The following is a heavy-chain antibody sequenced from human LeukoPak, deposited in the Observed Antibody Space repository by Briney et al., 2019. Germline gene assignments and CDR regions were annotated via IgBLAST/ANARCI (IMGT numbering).Heavy chain of an antibody. CDR2: ISSRSSYI. CDR1: GFTFSAHS. Sequence: GGSLRLSCAASGFTFSAHSMNWVRQAPGKGLEWVASISSRSSYIYYGGSVKGRFTVSRDNARNSVYLQMNSLRVEDTAVSYCVRRAVSGEEALDFDYWGQGTLVTVSS. V-gene: IGHV3-21*01. CDR3: VRRAVSGEEALDFDY. D-gene: IGHD6-19*01. J-gene: IGHJ4*02.